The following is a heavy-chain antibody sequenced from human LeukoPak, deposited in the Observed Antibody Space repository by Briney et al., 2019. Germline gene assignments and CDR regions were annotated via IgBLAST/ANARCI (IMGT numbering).Heavy chain of an antibody. D-gene: IGHD6-19*01. CDR2: IYYSGST. J-gene: IGHJ3*02. CDR3: ASREVAGSTAFDI. V-gene: IGHV4-59*08. CDR1: GGSISSYY. Sequence: SETLSLTCPVSGGSISSYYWSWIRQPPGKGLEWIGYIYYSGSTNYNPSLKSRVTISVDTSKNQFSLELSSVTAADTAVYYCASREVAGSTAFDIWGQGTMVTVSS.